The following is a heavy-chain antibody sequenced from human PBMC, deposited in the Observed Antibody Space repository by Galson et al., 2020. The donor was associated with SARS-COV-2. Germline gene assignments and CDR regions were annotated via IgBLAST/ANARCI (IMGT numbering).Heavy chain of an antibody. Sequence: GGSLRLSCSASGFIFSDYAMHWVRQAPGKGLEYVPAISSNEGTSFYADSVNGRFTMSRDNSKNMFYLQMTALRLEDTAFYYCLSYSSTRQNHWGQGTLVTVSS. V-gene: IGHV3-64D*06. J-gene: IGHJ5*02. CDR3: LSYSSTRQNH. D-gene: IGHD2-2*01. CDR1: GFIFSDYA. CDR2: ISSNEGTS.